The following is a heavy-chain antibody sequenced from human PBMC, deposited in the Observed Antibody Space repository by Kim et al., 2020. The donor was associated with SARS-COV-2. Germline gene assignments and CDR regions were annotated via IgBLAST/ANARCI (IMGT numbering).Heavy chain of an antibody. J-gene: IGHJ4*02. CDR3: ARWSGTYYDY. D-gene: IGHD3-3*01. CDR2: T. Sequence: TYYTDSVKGRFTISRDNSKNTLYLQMNSLRDDDTAVYYCARWSGTYYDYWGQGTLVTVSS. V-gene: IGHV3-66*01.